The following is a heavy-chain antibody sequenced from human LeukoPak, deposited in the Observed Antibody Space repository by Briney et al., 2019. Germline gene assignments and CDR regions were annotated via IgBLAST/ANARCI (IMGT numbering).Heavy chain of an antibody. Sequence: PGGSLRLSRAASGFSFKDYNMHWVRQAPGKGLEWVAVITYDGSNKYYTDSVKGRFTISRDNSKSTLYLQMNSLRAEDTAVYYCAKVRWDNSGWYYLDSWGQGTLVTVSS. CDR1: GFSFKDYN. V-gene: IGHV3-30*18. D-gene: IGHD6-19*01. J-gene: IGHJ4*02. CDR2: ITYDGSNK. CDR3: AKVRWDNSGWYYLDS.